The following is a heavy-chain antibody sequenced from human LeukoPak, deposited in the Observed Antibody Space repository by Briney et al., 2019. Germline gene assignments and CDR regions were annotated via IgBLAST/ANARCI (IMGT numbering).Heavy chain of an antibody. CDR1: GGSFSGYY. CDR2: INHSGST. D-gene: IGHD6-6*01. Sequence: SETLSLTCAVYGGSFSGYYWSWIRQPPGKGLEWIGEINHSGSTNYNPSLKSRVTISVDTSKNQFSLKLSSVTAAGTAVYYCARRGSSRRYFDLWGRGTLVTVSS. CDR3: ARRGSSRRYFDL. J-gene: IGHJ2*01. V-gene: IGHV4-34*01.